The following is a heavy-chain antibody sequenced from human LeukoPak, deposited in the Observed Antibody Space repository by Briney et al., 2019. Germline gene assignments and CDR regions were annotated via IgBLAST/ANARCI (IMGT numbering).Heavy chain of an antibody. Sequence: PGGSLRLSCATSAFIFNNAWMSWVRQAPGKGLEWVSAISGSGGSTYYADSVKGRFTISRDNSKNTLYLQMNSLRAEDTAVYYCAKAGSSWYIGYWGQGTLVTVSS. CDR2: ISGSGGST. CDR3: AKAGSSWYIGY. J-gene: IGHJ4*02. D-gene: IGHD6-13*01. CDR1: AFIFNNAW. V-gene: IGHV3-23*01.